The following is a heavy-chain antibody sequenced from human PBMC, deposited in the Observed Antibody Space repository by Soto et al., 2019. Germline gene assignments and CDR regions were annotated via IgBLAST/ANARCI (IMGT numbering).Heavy chain of an antibody. CDR3: ATEMGATQGPFDN. Sequence: VQVLESGGGLVQPGGSLRLSCVVSVFPFGANAMSWVRQAPGKGLELVSGLSNTGRRTSYADSVKGRFNISRDNSENTVYLQMNSLRVEDTAVYYCATEMGATQGPFDNWGQGTLVTVSS. D-gene: IGHD1-26*01. CDR1: VFPFGANA. J-gene: IGHJ4*02. V-gene: IGHV3-23*01. CDR2: LSNTGRRT.